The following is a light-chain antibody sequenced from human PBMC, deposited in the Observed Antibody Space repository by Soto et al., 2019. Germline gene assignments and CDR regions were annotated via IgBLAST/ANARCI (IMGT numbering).Light chain of an antibody. CDR3: QQYGSSPGYT. CDR1: QSVSSSY. CDR2: GAS. V-gene: IGKV3-20*01. Sequence: EIVLTQSPGTLSLSPGERVTLSCRASQSVSSSYLAWYQQKPGQAPRLLIYGASSRATGILARFSGSGSGTAFTLTISRLEPEDFAVYYCQQYGSSPGYTFGQGTKLEIK. J-gene: IGKJ2*01.